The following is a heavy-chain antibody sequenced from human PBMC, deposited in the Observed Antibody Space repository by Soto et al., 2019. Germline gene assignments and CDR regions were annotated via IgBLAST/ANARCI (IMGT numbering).Heavy chain of an antibody. CDR1: GFSLTTTRMG. Sequence: QITLKESGPPLVRPAQTLTLTCAFSGFSLTTTRMGVAWIRQPPGKALEWLALIYWDDDKRYSPSLKNRLTASTDTSTNRVVLTITNISPDDTGTYFCAHAGDFELLSSARWGPGTLVTVSS. CDR3: AHAGDFELLSSAR. V-gene: IGHV2-5*02. CDR2: IYWDDDK. D-gene: IGHD3-16*01. J-gene: IGHJ4*02.